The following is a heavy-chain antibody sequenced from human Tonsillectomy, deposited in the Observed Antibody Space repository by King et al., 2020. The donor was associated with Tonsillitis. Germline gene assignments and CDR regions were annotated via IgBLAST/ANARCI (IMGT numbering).Heavy chain of an antibody. J-gene: IGHJ3*02. CDR2: ISTRCTYT. Sequence: VQLVESGGGLVKPGGSLRLSCAASGFTFRDYYMSWIRPAPGKGREWIAYISTRCTYTIYADSVQGRFTISGDNAMDSLYLQMNSLRAEDTAVYYCARDCRAYYDSSGYYSPDAFDIWGQGTMVTVSS. CDR3: ARDCRAYYDSSGYYSPDAFDI. V-gene: IGHV3-11*05. CDR1: GFTFRDYY. D-gene: IGHD3-22*01.